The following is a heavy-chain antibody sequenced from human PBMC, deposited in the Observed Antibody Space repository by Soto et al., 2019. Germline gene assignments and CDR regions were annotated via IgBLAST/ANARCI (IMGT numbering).Heavy chain of an antibody. V-gene: IGHV4-59*01. CDR1: GGSISSYY. CDR2: IYYSGST. Sequence: SETLSLTCTVSGGSISSYYWSWIRQPPGKGLEWIGYIYYSGSTNYNPSLKSRVTISVDTSKNQFSLKLSSVTAADTAVYYCARVSPFKATGGLHWFDPWGQGTLGTVSS. D-gene: IGHD3-16*01. J-gene: IGHJ5*02. CDR3: ARVSPFKATGGLHWFDP.